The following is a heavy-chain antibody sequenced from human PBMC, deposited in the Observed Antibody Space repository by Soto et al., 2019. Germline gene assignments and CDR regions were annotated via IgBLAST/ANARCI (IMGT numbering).Heavy chain of an antibody. CDR2: ISSDGSKK. D-gene: IGHD6-19*01. CDR3: TRDQSSAFHH. CDR1: GYTFSSYG. Sequence: QVQLVESGGGVVQPGRSLRLSCAASGYTFSSYGMHWVRQAPGKGLEWVAFISSDGSKKYYVDSVKGRFTISRDDSKNTVYLQMNSLRGEDTAVYYCTRDQSSAFHHWGQGTLVTVSS. V-gene: IGHV3-30*03. J-gene: IGHJ4*02.